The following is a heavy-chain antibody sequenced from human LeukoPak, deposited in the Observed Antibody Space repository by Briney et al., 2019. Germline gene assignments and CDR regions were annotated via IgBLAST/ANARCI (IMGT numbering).Heavy chain of an antibody. CDR2: IKSKSDGETT. D-gene: IGHD6-6*01. J-gene: IGHJ4*02. V-gene: IGHV3-15*01. Sequence: PGGSLRLSCAASGFSFSKIWMSWVRQAPGKGLEWVGRIKSKSDGETTGYAAFVQGRFTISRDDSKNTLYLDMNSLETEDTAVYYCTTLVFWGQGTPVIVS. CDR3: TTLVF. CDR1: GFSFSKIW.